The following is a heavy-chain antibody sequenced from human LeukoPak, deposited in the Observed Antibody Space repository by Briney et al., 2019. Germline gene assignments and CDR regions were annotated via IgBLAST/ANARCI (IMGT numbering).Heavy chain of an antibody. Sequence: GGSLRLSCAVSGFTFDDYAMHWVRQVPGKGLEWVSCISSSGYSIYYADSVKGRFTISRDNAKNSLYLQMNSLRAEDTAVYYCARDLTDPPYYYYYIDVWGKGTTVTISS. CDR1: GFTFDDYA. CDR3: ARDLTDPPYYYYYIDV. J-gene: IGHJ6*03. CDR2: ISSSGYSI. V-gene: IGHV3-21*01.